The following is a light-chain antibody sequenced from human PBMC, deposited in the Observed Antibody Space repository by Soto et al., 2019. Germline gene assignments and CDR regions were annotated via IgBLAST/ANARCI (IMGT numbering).Light chain of an antibody. J-gene: IGKJ4*01. V-gene: IGKV1-9*01. CDR2: AAY. Sequence: IQVTQSPSSLSASVGDRITITCRASQGMSSYLAWYQQKPGKAPKLLIYAAYTLQSGVPSRFSGSGSGTDFNLTISSLQPEDFATYYCQQLDSYPTFGGGTKVEIK. CDR1: QGMSSY. CDR3: QQLDSYPT.